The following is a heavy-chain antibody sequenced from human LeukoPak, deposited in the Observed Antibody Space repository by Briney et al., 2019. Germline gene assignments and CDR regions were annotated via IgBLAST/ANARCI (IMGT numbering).Heavy chain of an antibody. J-gene: IGHJ4*02. Sequence: GASVKVSCKTSGYTFTRYHIHWVRQAPGKGLEWMGVINPSGGTTTYAQNFQGRVTMTRDTSTITVYMELSNLRSDDTAVYYCAREAIFGVVREYYFDYWGQGTLVTVS. D-gene: IGHD3-3*01. V-gene: IGHV1-46*01. CDR2: INPSGGTT. CDR1: GYTFTRYH. CDR3: AREAIFGVVREYYFDY.